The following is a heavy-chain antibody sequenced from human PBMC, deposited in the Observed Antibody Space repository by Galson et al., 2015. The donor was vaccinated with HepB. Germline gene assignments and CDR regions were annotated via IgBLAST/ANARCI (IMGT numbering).Heavy chain of an antibody. Sequence: SLRLSCAASGFTFSSSAMSWVRQAPGKGLEWVSTISNSGGSTYSADSVKGRFAISRDTSKNTLYLQINSLRAEDTAVYYCAQDPGPYYYYGMDVWGQGTTVIVSS. CDR1: GFTFSSSA. V-gene: IGHV3-23*01. CDR3: AQDPGPYYYYGMDV. J-gene: IGHJ6*02. CDR2: ISNSGGST.